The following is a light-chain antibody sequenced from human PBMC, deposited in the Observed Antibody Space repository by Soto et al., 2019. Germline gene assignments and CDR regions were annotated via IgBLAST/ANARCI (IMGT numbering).Light chain of an antibody. J-gene: IGKJ2*01. CDR2: GTS. CDR3: QQYGTSPPYT. V-gene: IGKV3-20*01. Sequence: EIVLTQSQVTLSLSPGERATLSCRASQSVSSSNLAWYQQKTGQAPRLLIYGTSSRVTGNPDRFSGSGSGTDFTLTISRLEPEDFAVYYCQQYGTSPPYTFGQGTKLEIK. CDR1: QSVSSSN.